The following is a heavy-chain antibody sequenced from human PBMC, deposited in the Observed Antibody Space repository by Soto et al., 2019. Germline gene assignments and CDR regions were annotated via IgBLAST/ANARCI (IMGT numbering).Heavy chain of an antibody. V-gene: IGHV3-74*01. CDR1: GFSFSSYW. J-gene: IGHJ3*01. CDR2: INTDGSST. CDR3: GSLPGAYCID. D-gene: IGHD2-21*01. Sequence: EVQLVESGGTLVQPGGSLRLSCADSGFSFSSYWMHWVRQGPGKGLVWVARINTDGSSTNYADSVKGRFTISRDKAKYTLYMQMNSLSAEDTAVYYCGSLPGAYCIDWGQGTMVTVSS.